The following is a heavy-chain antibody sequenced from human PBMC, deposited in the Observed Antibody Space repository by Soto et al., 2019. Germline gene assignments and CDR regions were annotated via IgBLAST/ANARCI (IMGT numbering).Heavy chain of an antibody. D-gene: IGHD3-10*01. Sequence: PGGSLRLSCAASGFTFSSYWMSWVRQAPGKGLEWVANIKQDGSEKYYVDSVKGRFTISRDNAKNSLYLQMNSLRAEDTAVYYCAVLGELSPPYYYYGMDVWGQGTTVTVSS. CDR3: AVLGELSPPYYYYGMDV. V-gene: IGHV3-7*01. CDR1: GFTFSSYW. CDR2: IKQDGSEK. J-gene: IGHJ6*02.